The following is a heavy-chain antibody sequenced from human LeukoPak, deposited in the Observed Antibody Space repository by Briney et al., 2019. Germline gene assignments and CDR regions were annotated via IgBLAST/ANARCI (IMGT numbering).Heavy chain of an antibody. CDR2: IEKDGSEK. CDR1: GFTFSSYT. V-gene: IGHV3-7*01. J-gene: IGHJ5*02. Sequence: GGSLRLSCAASGFTFSSYTMHWIRQAPGKGLEWVANIEKDGSEKYYVDSVKGRFTISRDNAKSSLFLQMDSLRAEDTAVYDCARENGGGWIDPWGQGTLVTVSS. CDR3: ARENGGGWIDP. D-gene: IGHD2-8*01.